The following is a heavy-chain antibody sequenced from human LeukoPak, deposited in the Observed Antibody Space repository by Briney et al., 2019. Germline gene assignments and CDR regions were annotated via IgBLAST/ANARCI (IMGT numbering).Heavy chain of an antibody. CDR3: ARRNDFWSGYYEVGYFDY. Sequence: GRSLRLSCAASGFTFSSYAMHWVRQAPGQGLEYVSAISSNGGSTYYANSVKGRFTISRDNSKNTLYLQMGSLRAEDMAVYYCARRNDFWSGYYEVGYFDYWGQGTLVTVSS. D-gene: IGHD3-3*01. J-gene: IGHJ4*02. CDR2: ISSNGGST. CDR1: GFTFSSYA. V-gene: IGHV3-64*01.